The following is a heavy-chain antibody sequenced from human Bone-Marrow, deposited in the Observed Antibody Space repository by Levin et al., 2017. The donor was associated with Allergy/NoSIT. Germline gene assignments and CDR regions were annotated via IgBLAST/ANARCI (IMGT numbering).Heavy chain of an antibody. CDR2: IIPMHQTP. D-gene: IGHD3-3*01. J-gene: IGHJ4*02. Sequence: GGSLRLSCKVSGGMFRSETINWVRQVPGQGLEWMGAIIPMHQTPDYAQKFQGRVTITADESTTTAYLELSSLRSEDTAVYYCTRDTNYDFWSGLPATDWGQGTLVTVSS. CDR1: GGMFRSET. V-gene: IGHV1-69*16. CDR3: TRDTNYDFWSGLPATD.